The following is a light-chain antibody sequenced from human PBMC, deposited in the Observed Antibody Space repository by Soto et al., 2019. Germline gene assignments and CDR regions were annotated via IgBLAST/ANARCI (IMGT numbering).Light chain of an antibody. V-gene: IGLV2-14*01. CDR2: DVS. CDR1: SSDVGGYNY. Sequence: QSVLTQPASVSGSPGQSITTSCTGTSSDVGGYNYVSWYQQHPGKAPKLMIYDVSNRPSGVSNRFSGSKSGNTASLTISGLQAEDEADYYCRSYTRSSTLVFGTGNKVTVL. J-gene: IGLJ1*01. CDR3: RSYTRSSTLV.